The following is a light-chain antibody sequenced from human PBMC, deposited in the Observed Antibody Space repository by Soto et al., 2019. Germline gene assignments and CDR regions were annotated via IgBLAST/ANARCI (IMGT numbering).Light chain of an antibody. CDR2: KAS. V-gene: IGKV1-5*03. CDR1: QTISSW. CDR3: QQYNSYSRT. Sequence: DIQMTQSPSTLSASVRDTVTITARASQTISSWLAWYKQKPGKAPRLLIYKASTLESGVPSRFRGSGSGTEFTLTITSLQPDDFETYYCQQYNSYSRTFGQGTKVDI. J-gene: IGKJ1*01.